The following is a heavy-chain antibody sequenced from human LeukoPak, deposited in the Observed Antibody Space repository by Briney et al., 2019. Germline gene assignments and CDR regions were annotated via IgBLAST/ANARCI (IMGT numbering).Heavy chain of an antibody. D-gene: IGHD6-19*01. J-gene: IGHJ4*02. CDR2: ISYDGSNK. CDR1: GFTFSSYA. V-gene: IGHV3-30-3*01. Sequence: GGSLRLSCAASGFTFSSYAMHWVRQAPGKGLEWVAVISYDGSNKYYADSVKGRFTISRDNSKNTLYLQMNSLRAEDTAVYYCARARLVAVAGTCPAYWGQGTLVTVSS. CDR3: ARARLVAVAGTCPAY.